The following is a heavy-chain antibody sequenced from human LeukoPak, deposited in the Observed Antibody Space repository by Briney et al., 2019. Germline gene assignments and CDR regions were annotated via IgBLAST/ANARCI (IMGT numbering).Heavy chain of an antibody. V-gene: IGHV3-30*03. CDR3: ARVEGHMVTDYYYMDV. CDR1: GFTLSTYG. CDR2: ISYDGTTE. J-gene: IGHJ6*03. D-gene: IGHD5-18*01. Sequence: PGRSLRLSCAASGFTLSTYGMHWVRQAPGKGLEWVAVISYDGTTEFYADSVKGRFAISRDNSRNTLYLQMSSLRVEDTAVYYCARVEGHMVTDYYYMDVWGKGTTVTVSS.